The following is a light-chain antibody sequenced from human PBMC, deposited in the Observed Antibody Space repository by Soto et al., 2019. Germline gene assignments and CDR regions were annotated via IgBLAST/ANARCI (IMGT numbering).Light chain of an antibody. CDR3: QQRSNGPFT. CDR1: QSVSSY. CDR2: DAS. Sequence: VLTQSASTVSLSPGERATLSCRASQSVSSYLAWYQQKPGQAPRLLIYDASNRATGIPARFSGSGSGTDFTLTISSLEPEDFAVYYCQQRSNGPFTFGPGTKVDIK. J-gene: IGKJ3*01. V-gene: IGKV3-11*01.